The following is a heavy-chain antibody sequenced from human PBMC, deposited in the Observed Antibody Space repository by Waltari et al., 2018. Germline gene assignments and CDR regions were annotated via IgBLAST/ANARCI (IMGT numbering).Heavy chain of an antibody. CDR1: GYSFTGYY. CDR3: ARGGVSYYDFWTGYYPYMDV. Sequence: QEQLVQSGAEVRKPGASVKVSCKATGYSFTGYYIHWVRQAPGQGLEWLGWINPNNAGTDYAQKFQGRVTMTRDTSSHTVYMELSRLTSDDSAVYYCARGGVSYYDFWTGYYPYMDVWGKGTTVTISS. D-gene: IGHD3-3*01. J-gene: IGHJ6*03. V-gene: IGHV1-2*02. CDR2: INPNNAGT.